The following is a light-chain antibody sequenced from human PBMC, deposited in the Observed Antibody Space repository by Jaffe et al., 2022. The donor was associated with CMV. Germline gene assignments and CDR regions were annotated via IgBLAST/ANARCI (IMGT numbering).Light chain of an antibody. V-gene: IGLV1-44*01. CDR1: SSNIGSNT. CDR2: SDN. CDR3: AVWDNSLTGTV. J-gene: IGLJ7*01. Sequence: QSVLTQPPSASGTPGQRVTISCSGSSSNIGSNTVNWYQQLPGTAPKLLIYSDNQRPSGVPDRFSGSKSGTSASLAISGLQSEDEADYFCAVWDNSLTGTVFGGGTQLTVL.